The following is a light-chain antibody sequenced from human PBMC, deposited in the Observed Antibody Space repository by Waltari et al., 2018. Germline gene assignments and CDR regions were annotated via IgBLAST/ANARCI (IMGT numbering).Light chain of an antibody. Sequence: QSVLTQPPSASGTPGQRVTISCSGSSSNIGSNTVNWYQQLPGTAPKLLIYSNNHRPSGVPDRFSGSKSGTSASLAIRGLQSEDEADYHCAAWDDSMNGLWVFGGGTKLTVL. CDR3: AAWDDSMNGLWV. V-gene: IGLV1-44*01. J-gene: IGLJ3*02. CDR2: SNN. CDR1: SSNIGSNT.